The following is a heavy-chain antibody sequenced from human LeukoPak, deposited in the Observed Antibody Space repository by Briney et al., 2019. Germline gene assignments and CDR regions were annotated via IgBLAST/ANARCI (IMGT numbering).Heavy chain of an antibody. V-gene: IGHV4-59*01. D-gene: IGHD2-21*02. CDR1: GGSINSYY. CDR2: IYYSGSI. J-gene: IGHJ6*02. Sequence: SETLSLTCTVSGGSINSYYWSWIRQPPGKGLEWIGYIYYSGSINYNPSLKSRVTISVDTSKNQFSLKLSSVTAADTAVYYCARAYCGGDCSYYYGMDVWGQGTTVTVSS. CDR3: ARAYCGGDCSYYYGMDV.